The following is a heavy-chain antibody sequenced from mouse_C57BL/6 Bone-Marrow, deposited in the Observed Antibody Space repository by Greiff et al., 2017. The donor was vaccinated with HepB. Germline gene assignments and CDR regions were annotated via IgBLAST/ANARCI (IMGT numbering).Heavy chain of an antibody. CDR1: GFTFSDYG. Sequence: DVQLVESGGGLVKPGGSLKLSCAASGFTFSDYGMHWVRQAPEKGLEWVAYISSGSSTIYYADTVKGRFTISRDNAKNTLFLQMTSLRSEDTAMYYCARGAYYSNLYAMDYWGQGTSVTVSS. CDR3: ARGAYYSNLYAMDY. D-gene: IGHD2-5*01. CDR2: ISSGSSTI. J-gene: IGHJ4*01. V-gene: IGHV5-17*01.